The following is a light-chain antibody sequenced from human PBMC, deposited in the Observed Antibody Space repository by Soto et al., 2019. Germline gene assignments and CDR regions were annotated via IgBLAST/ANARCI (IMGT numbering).Light chain of an antibody. CDR3: QQSYSTPNS. J-gene: IGKJ4*01. Sequence: DIQMTQSPSSLSASVGDRVTITCRTSQSVTTSLNWYYQSPGKAPKLLIYAASNLHSGVPSRFGGSGSGTDFTLTISSLHPEDFATYYCQQSYSTPNSFGGGTKVEI. CDR2: AAS. CDR1: QSVTTS. V-gene: IGKV1-39*01.